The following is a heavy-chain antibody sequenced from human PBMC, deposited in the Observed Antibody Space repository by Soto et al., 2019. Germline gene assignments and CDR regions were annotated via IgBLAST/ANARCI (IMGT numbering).Heavy chain of an antibody. CDR2: LIPMFGTA. CDR1: GGTFSTDA. D-gene: IGHD5-18*01. V-gene: IGHV1-69*12. J-gene: IGHJ4*02. CDR3: ASGIQLWLRRINNGYSG. Sequence: QVQLVQSGAEVKKPESSVKVSCKAPGGTFSTDAISWVRQAPGQGLEWMGGLIPMFGTANYAQRFQDRVTITADESTNTVYMELSSMRSEDTAVYFCASGIQLWLRRINNGYSGWGQGNLVTVSS.